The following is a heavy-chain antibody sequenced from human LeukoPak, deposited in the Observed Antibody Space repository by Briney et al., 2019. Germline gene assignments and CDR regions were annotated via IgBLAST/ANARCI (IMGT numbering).Heavy chain of an antibody. V-gene: IGHV5-51*01. CDR3: ARLWYSSGWYGVYYFDY. J-gene: IGHJ4*02. CDR2: IYPGDSDT. Sequence: GESLQISCKGSGYSFTSYWIGWVRPMPGKGLEWMGIIYPGDSDTRYSPSFQGQVTISADKSISTAYLQWSSLKASDTAMYYCARLWYSSGWYGVYYFDYWGQGTLVTVSS. D-gene: IGHD6-19*01. CDR1: GYSFTSYW.